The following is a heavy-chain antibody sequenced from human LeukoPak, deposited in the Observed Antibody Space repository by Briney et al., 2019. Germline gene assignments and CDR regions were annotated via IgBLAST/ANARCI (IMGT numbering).Heavy chain of an antibody. CDR3: ARDTGSSWSIDAFDI. J-gene: IGHJ3*02. D-gene: IGHD6-13*01. CDR2: IYYSGST. V-gene: IGHV4-39*07. CDR1: GGSISSSSYY. Sequence: SETLSLTCTVSGGSISSSSYYWGWIRQPPGKGLEWIGSIYYSGSTYYNPSLKSRVTISVDTSKNQFSLKLSSVTAADTAVYYCARDTGSSWSIDAFDIWGQGTMVTVSS.